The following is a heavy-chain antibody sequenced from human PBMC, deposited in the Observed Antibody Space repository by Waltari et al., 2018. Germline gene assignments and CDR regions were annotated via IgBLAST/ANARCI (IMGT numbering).Heavy chain of an antibody. J-gene: IGHJ3*02. CDR2: IYHSGNT. V-gene: IGHV4-38-2*01. D-gene: IGHD3-16*02. Sequence: QVQLQESGPGLVKPSETLSLTCAVSDYSISRGYYWGWVRQPPGKGLEWIGSIYHSGNTYYNQSLKSRGTTSVDTSNNRFALKLSSVTAADTAVYYCARVIAGYDYVWGSYRHDAFDIWGQGTMVTVSS. CDR3: ARVIAGYDYVWGSYRHDAFDI. CDR1: DYSISRGYY.